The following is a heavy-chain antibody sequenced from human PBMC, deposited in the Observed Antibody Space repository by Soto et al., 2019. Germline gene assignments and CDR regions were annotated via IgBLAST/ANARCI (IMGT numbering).Heavy chain of an antibody. V-gene: IGHV1-8*01. CDR3: ARTIFGVVITHYNWFDP. J-gene: IGHJ5*02. CDR2: MNPNSGNT. D-gene: IGHD3-3*01. Sequence: ASVKVSCKASGYTLTSYDINWVRQATGQGLEWMGWMNPNSGNTGYAQKFQGRVTMTRNTSISTAYMELSSLRSEDTAVYYCARTIFGVVITHYNWFDPWGQGTLVTVSS. CDR1: GYTLTSYD.